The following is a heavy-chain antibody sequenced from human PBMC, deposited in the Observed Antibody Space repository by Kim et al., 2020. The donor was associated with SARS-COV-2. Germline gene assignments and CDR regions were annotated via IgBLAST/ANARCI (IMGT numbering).Heavy chain of an antibody. V-gene: IGHV1-24*01. CDR2: FDPEDGET. Sequence: ASVKVSCKVSGYTLTELSMHWVRQAPGKGLEWMGCFDPEDGETIYAQKFQGRVTMTEDTSTDTAYMELSSLRSEDTAVYYCATGIAVAGTGDPGDYWGQGTLVTVSS. CDR3: ATGIAVAGTGDPGDY. CDR1: GYTLTELS. D-gene: IGHD6-19*01. J-gene: IGHJ4*02.